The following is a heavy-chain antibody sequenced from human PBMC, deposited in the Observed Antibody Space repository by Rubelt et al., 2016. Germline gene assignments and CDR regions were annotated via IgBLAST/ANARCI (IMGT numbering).Heavy chain of an antibody. CDR1: RYW. CDR3: AKGISSSWYYFDY. CDR2: INTDGST. Sequence: RYWMHWVRQAPGKGLVWVSRINTDGSTSYADSVKGRFTLSRDISRNTLYLQMNSLRAEDTAVYYCAKGISSSWYYFDYWGQGTLVTVSS. D-gene: IGHD6-13*01. V-gene: IGHV3-74*01. J-gene: IGHJ4*02.